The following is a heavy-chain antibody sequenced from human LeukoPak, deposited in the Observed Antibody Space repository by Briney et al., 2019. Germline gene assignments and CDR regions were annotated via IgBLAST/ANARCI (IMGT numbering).Heavy chain of an antibody. Sequence: SETLSLTCTVSGASISSGDYYWGWIRQSPGRGLEWIGTIYYSGSTNYNPSLKSRVTISVDTSKNQFSLKLSSVTAADTAVYYCARSHHYYDSSGYYVPTFDYWGQGTLVTVSS. CDR3: ARSHHYYDSSGYYVPTFDY. CDR2: IYYSGST. J-gene: IGHJ4*02. V-gene: IGHV4-39*07. CDR1: GASISSGDYY. D-gene: IGHD3-22*01.